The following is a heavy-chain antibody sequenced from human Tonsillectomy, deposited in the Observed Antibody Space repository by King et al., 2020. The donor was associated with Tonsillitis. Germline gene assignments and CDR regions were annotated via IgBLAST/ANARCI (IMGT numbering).Heavy chain of an antibody. J-gene: IGHJ4*02. D-gene: IGHD4-23*01. CDR3: AGVGGNTVGFDY. Sequence: VQLQESGPGLVKPSETLSLTCTVSGGSVSGSGSYWSWILQPPGKGLEWIGYISYSGSSNYNPSLKSRVTISVDTSKNQFSLRLTSVTAADTAVYYCAGVGGNTVGFDYSGQRTLVTVSS. CDR1: GGSVSGSGSY. V-gene: IGHV4-61*08. CDR2: ISYSGSS.